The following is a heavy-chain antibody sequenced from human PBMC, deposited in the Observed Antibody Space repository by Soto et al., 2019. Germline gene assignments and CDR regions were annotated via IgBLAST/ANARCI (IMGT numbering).Heavy chain of an antibody. D-gene: IGHD3-3*01. CDR3: ARDNILGILYGGMDV. CDR1: GGSISSYY. CDR2: IYYSGST. Sequence: PSETLSLTCTVSGGSISSYYWSWIRQPPGKGLEWIGYIYYSGSTDYNPSLKSRVTISVDTSKNQFSLELSSVTAADTAVYYCARDNILGILYGGMDVWGQGTTVTVSS. J-gene: IGHJ6*02. V-gene: IGHV4-59*12.